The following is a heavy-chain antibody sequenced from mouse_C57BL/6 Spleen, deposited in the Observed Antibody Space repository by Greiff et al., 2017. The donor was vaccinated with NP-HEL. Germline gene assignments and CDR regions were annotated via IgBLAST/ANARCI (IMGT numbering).Heavy chain of an antibody. CDR1: GYTFTDYE. V-gene: IGHV1-15*01. J-gene: IGHJ2*01. CDR2: IDPETGGT. Sequence: QVHLQQSGAELVRPGASVTLSCKASGYTFTDYEMHWVKQTPVHGLEWIGAIDPETGGTAYNQKFKGKAILTADKSSSTAYMELRSLTSEDSAVYYCTRPADYGSSFDYWGQGTTLTVSS. D-gene: IGHD1-1*01. CDR3: TRPADYGSSFDY.